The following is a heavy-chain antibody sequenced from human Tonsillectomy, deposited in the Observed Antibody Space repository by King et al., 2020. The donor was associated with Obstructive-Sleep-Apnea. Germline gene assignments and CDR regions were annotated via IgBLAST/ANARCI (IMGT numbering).Heavy chain of an antibody. D-gene: IGHD3-9*01. CDR3: ARDLTGMDV. Sequence: QLVQSGAEVKKPGSSVKVSCTASGGTVSTYTISWVRQAPGQGLEWMGGIIPISGTAHYAQKYQGRVTITADASTNTVFMELNSLRSEDTAVYYCARDLTGMDVWGQGTTVAVSS. CDR2: IIPISGTA. V-gene: IGHV1-69*01. CDR1: GGTVSTYT. J-gene: IGHJ6*02.